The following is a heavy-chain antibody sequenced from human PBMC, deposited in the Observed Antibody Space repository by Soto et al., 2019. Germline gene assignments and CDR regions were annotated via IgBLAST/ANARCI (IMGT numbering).Heavy chain of an antibody. D-gene: IGHD6-13*01. CDR3: ARDGTIAADGTLWDY. V-gene: IGHV1-2*04. CDR1: GYTFTGYY. CDR2: INPNSGGT. Sequence: GASVKVSCKASGYTFTGYYMHWVRQAPGQGLEWMGWINPNSGGTNYAQKFQGWVTMTRDTSISTAYMELSRLRSDDTAVYYCARDGTIAADGTLWDYWGQGPLVTVSS. J-gene: IGHJ4*02.